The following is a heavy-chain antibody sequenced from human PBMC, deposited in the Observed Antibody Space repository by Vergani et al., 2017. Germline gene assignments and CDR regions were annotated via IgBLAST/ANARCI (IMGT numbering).Heavy chain of an antibody. CDR2: ISSSGSTI. V-gene: IGHV3-48*03. Sequence: EVQLVESGGGLVQPGGSLRLSCAASGFTFSSYEMNWVRQAPGKGLEWVSYISSSGSTIYYADSVKGRFTISRDNAKNSLYLQMNSLRAEDTAVYYCARAVGLAAAGDYWGQGTLVTVSS. J-gene: IGHJ4*02. D-gene: IGHD6-13*01. CDR1: GFTFSSYE. CDR3: ARAVGLAAAGDY.